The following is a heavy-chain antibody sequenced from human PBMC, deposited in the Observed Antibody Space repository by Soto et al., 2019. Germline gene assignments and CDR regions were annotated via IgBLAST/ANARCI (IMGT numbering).Heavy chain of an antibody. J-gene: IGHJ4*02. V-gene: IGHV4-30-4*01. D-gene: IGHD5-12*01. Sequence: QVQLQESGPGLVKPSQTLSLTCTVSGGSFSSGNYHWSWIRQPPGKGLEWIGFIYYSRGTYYNPSLKSRVSISQDTPKNQFSLRLSPLTAADTAIYYCARVVDGYNFPFDYWGQGSLVTVSS. CDR2: IYYSRGT. CDR3: ARVVDGYNFPFDY. CDR1: GGSFSSGNYH.